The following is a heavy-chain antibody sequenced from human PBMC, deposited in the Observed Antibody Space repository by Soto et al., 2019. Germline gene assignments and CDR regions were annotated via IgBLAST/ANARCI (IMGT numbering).Heavy chain of an antibody. CDR3: ARESGGDSSSFHHSYYGTDV. CDR2: FSTYNGNT. Sequence: QIQLVQSGAEVKKPGASVKVSCRGSGYTFTNYAITWVRQAPGQGLEWMGCFSTYNGNTNYAQKLQGRVTMTTDTSTSTAYMELRSLRSDDTAVYYCARESGGDSSSFHHSYYGTDVWGQGTTVTVSS. V-gene: IGHV1-18*01. D-gene: IGHD6-13*01. J-gene: IGHJ6*02. CDR1: GYTFTNYA.